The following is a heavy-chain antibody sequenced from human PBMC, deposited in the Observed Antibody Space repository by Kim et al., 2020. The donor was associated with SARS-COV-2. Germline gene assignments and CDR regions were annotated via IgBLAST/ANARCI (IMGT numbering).Heavy chain of an antibody. Sequence: GGSLRLSCAASGFTFSNAWMSWVRQAPGKGLEWVGRIKSKTDGGTTDYAAPVKGRFTISRDDSKNTLYLQMNSLKTEDTAVYYCTTDKRFLEWLLFYWGQGTLVTVSS. CDR2: IKSKTDGGTT. CDR3: TTDKRFLEWLLFY. V-gene: IGHV3-15*01. J-gene: IGHJ4*02. D-gene: IGHD3-3*01. CDR1: GFTFSNAW.